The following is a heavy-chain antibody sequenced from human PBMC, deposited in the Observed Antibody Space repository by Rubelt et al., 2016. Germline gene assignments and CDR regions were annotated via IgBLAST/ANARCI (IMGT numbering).Heavy chain of an antibody. V-gene: IGHV4-39*07. Sequence: QLQLQESGPGLVKPSETLSLTCTVSGGSISSSSYYWGWIRQPPGKGLEWIGSIYYSGSTYYNPSLKSRVTLSVDTSKNQFSLKLSSVTAADTAVYYCARDDDSSGYYGHWGQGTLVTVSS. CDR2: IYYSGST. J-gene: IGHJ4*02. CDR3: ARDDDSSGYYGH. CDR1: GGSISSSSYY. D-gene: IGHD3-22*01.